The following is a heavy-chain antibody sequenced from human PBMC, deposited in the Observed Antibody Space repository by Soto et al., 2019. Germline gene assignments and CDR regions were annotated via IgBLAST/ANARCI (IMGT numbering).Heavy chain of an antibody. CDR2: ISAYNGNT. J-gene: IGHJ3*02. Sequence: QVQLVQSGAEVKNPGASVKVSCKAYGYTFTSYGISWVRQAPGQGLEWMGWISAYNGNTNYARKLQGRVTMTTDTSTSTAYMELRSLRSDDTAVYYCARVPIDNYCSGGSCYTVAGAFDIWGQGTMVTVSS. V-gene: IGHV1-18*01. D-gene: IGHD2-15*01. CDR1: GYTFTSYG. CDR3: ARVPIDNYCSGGSCYTVAGAFDI.